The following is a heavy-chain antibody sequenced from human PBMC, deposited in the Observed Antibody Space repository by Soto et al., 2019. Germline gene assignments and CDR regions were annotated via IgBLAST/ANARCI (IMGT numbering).Heavy chain of an antibody. CDR2: ISYDGSNK. V-gene: IGHV3-30-3*01. D-gene: IGHD6-19*01. CDR3: ARDPAPQWPVLLGGFYDYYGMDV. Sequence: PGGSLRLSCAGSGFTFSSYAMHWVRQAQGKGLEWVAVISYDGSNKYYADSVQGRFTISRDNSKNTLYLQMNSLRAADTAWYYFARDPAPQWPVLLGGFYDYYGMDVGGQGTTVTVSS. CDR1: GFTFSSYA. J-gene: IGHJ6*02.